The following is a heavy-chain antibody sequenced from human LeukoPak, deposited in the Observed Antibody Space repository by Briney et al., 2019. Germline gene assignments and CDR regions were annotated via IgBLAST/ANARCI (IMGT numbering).Heavy chain of an antibody. CDR2: IWYDGSNK. D-gene: IGHD3-10*01. CDR3: AKGYGSGSYCIDY. Sequence: GGSPRLSCAASGFTFSSYGMHWVRQAPGKGLEWVAVIWYDGSNKYYADSVKGRFTISRDNSKNTLYLQMNSLRAEDTAVYYCAKGYGSGSYCIDYWGQGTLVTVSS. J-gene: IGHJ4*02. CDR1: GFTFSSYG. V-gene: IGHV3-33*06.